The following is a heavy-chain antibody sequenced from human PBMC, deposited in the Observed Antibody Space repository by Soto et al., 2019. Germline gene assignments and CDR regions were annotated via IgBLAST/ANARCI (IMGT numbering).Heavy chain of an antibody. CDR2: IYPGDSDT. CDR3: ARQNYYGSGSYYLYYYYYGMDA. Sequence: GESLKISCKGSGYSFTSYWIGWVRQMPGKGLEWMGIIYPGDSDTRYSPSFQGQVTISADKSISTAYLQWSSLKASDTAMYYCARQNYYGSGSYYLYYYYYGMDAWGQGTTVTVSS. J-gene: IGHJ6*02. D-gene: IGHD3-10*01. V-gene: IGHV5-51*01. CDR1: GYSFTSYW.